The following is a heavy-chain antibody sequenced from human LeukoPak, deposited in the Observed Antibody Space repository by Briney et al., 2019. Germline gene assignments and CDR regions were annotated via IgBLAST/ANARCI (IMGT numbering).Heavy chain of an antibody. Sequence: GASVKVSCKASGGTFSSYAISWVRQAPGQGLEWMGGIIPIFGTANYAQKFQGRVTITTDESTCTAYMELSSLRSEDTAVYYCARDYSSSSNWFDPWGQGTLVTVSS. CDR3: ARDYSSSSNWFDP. V-gene: IGHV1-69*05. D-gene: IGHD6-6*01. CDR1: GGTFSSYA. CDR2: IIPIFGTA. J-gene: IGHJ5*02.